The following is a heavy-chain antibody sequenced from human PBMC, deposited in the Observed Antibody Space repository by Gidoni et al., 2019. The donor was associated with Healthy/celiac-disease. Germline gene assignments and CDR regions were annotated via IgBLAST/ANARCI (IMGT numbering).Heavy chain of an antibody. J-gene: IGHJ4*02. CDR2: IKSKTDGGTT. Sequence: EVQLVESGGGLVKPGGSLRLSCAAPGFTFSNAWMSWVRQAPGKGLEWVGRIKSKTDGGTTDYAAPVKGRFTISRDDSKNTLYLQMNSLKTEDTAVYYCTTDDDYGLFDYWGQGTLVTVSS. CDR1: GFTFSNAW. CDR3: TTDDDYGLFDY. D-gene: IGHD3-16*01. V-gene: IGHV3-15*01.